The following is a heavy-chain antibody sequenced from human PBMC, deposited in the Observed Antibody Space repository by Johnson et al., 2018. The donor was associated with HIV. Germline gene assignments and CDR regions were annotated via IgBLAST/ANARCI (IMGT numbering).Heavy chain of an antibody. Sequence: QVQLVESGGGVVRPGRSLRLSCVASGFSFSAYAIPWVRQAPGQGLEWVAVIWYDGHFTYYGESVKGRFTISRDNSKNTVFLEMNSLTAEDTGLYYCVKDGAHSGSHHDAYDIWGQGTMVTVSS. J-gene: IGHJ3*02. D-gene: IGHD1-26*01. CDR1: GFSFSAYA. CDR2: IWYDGHFT. CDR3: VKDGAHSGSHHDAYDI. V-gene: IGHV3-33*06.